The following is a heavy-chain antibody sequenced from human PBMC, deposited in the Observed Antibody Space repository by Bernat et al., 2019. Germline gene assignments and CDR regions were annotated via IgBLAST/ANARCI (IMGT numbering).Heavy chain of an antibody. J-gene: IGHJ5*02. Sequence: QVQLVQSGAEVKKPGASVKVSCKASGYTFTSYAMRWVRQAPGQRLEWMGWINAGNGNTKYSQKFQGRVTITRDTSASTAYMELSSLRSEDTAVYYCARDYYDILTGYPKYNWFDPWGQGTLVTVSS. V-gene: IGHV1-3*01. CDR1: GYTFTSYA. CDR2: INAGNGNT. D-gene: IGHD3-9*01. CDR3: ARDYYDILTGYPKYNWFDP.